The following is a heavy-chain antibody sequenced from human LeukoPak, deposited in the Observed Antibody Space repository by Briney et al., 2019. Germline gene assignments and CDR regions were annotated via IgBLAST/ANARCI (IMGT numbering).Heavy chain of an antibody. V-gene: IGHV4-30-4*01. D-gene: IGHD6-13*01. CDR3: ARGESSSWFDY. CDR1: GGSISSGDYY. Sequence: SQTLSLTCTVSGGSISSGDYYWRWIRQPPGKGLEWIGYIYYSGSTYYNPSLKSRVTISVDTSKNQFSLKLSSVTAADTAVYYCARGESSSWFDYWGQGTLVTVSS. J-gene: IGHJ4*02. CDR2: IYYSGST.